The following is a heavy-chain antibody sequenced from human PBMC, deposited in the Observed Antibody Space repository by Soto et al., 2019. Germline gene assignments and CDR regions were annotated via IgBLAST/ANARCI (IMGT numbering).Heavy chain of an antibody. V-gene: IGHV3-30-3*01. CDR2: ISYDGSNK. Sequence: PGGSLRLSCAASGFTFSNYWMSWVRQAPGKGLEWVAVISYDGSNKYYADSVKGRFTISRDNSKNTLYLQMNSLRAEDTAVYYCARDRLEEGSSGWYWRSYYYGMDVWGQGTTVTVSS. J-gene: IGHJ6*02. CDR3: ARDRLEEGSSGWYWRSYYYGMDV. D-gene: IGHD6-19*01. CDR1: GFTFSNYW.